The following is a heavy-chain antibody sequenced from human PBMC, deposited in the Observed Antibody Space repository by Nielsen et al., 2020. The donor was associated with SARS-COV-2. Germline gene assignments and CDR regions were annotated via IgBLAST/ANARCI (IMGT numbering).Heavy chain of an antibody. D-gene: IGHD6-6*01. CDR1: GFAFSTYG. CDR2: ISYDRSNK. J-gene: IGHJ6*02. CDR3: AKSRAGVAARRGYYYGVDV. V-gene: IGHV3-30*18. Sequence: GGSLRLSCAASGFAFSTYGMHWVRQAPGKGLEWVAVISYDRSNKYYADSVKGRFTISRDNSKNTLYLQMNSLRAEDTAVYYCAKSRAGVAARRGYYYGVDVWGQGTTVTVSS.